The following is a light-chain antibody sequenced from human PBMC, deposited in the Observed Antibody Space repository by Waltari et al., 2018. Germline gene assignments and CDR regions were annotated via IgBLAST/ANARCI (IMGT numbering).Light chain of an antibody. J-gene: IGKJ1*01. CDR1: QDVNSW. CDR2: RTS. Sequence: DIQMTQSPSTLSASVGDRVSITCRASQDVNSWLAWYQQKPGKAPKLLLYRTSRLESGVPSRLSGSGSGTEFTLTISSLQPDDFATYYCQHYDSYSPWTFGQGTRVEV. V-gene: IGKV1-5*03. CDR3: QHYDSYSPWT.